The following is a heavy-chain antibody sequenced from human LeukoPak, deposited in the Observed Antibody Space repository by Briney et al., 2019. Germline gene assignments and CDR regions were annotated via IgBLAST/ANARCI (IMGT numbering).Heavy chain of an antibody. D-gene: IGHD3-10*01. Sequence: PGRSLRLSCAASGFTFSSYAMHWVRQAPGKGLEWVALISYDGSNKYYADSVKARFIISRDDAKNSLYPQMNSLRAEDTAVYFCARDKGGMVPFDYWGQGTLVTVSS. CDR2: ISYDGSNK. V-gene: IGHV3-30*04. CDR1: GFTFSSYA. CDR3: ARDKGGMVPFDY. J-gene: IGHJ4*02.